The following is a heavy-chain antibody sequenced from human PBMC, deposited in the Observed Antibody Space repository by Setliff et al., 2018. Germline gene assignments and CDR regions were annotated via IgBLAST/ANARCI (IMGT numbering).Heavy chain of an antibody. CDR2: ISYDGSHQ. V-gene: IGHV3-30*04. D-gene: IGHD3-16*01. Sequence: LRLSCAASGFMFGSYAMHWVRQSPGKGLEWVAVISYDGSHQYYADSVRGRFTISRDNSKNTLFLQMNSLRSEDTAIYSCARDLGAIFRYGLDVWGQGTTVTVSS. CDR1: GFMFGSYA. CDR3: ARDLGAIFRYGLDV. J-gene: IGHJ6*02.